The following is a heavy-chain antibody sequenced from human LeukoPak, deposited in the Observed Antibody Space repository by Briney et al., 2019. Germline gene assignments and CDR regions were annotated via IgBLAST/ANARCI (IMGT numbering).Heavy chain of an antibody. V-gene: IGHV4-59*01. J-gene: IGHJ6*02. CDR3: ARYYYDNDKDYGMDV. CDR1: GGSIRSYY. Sequence: SETLSLTCTVSGGSIRSYYWSWIRQPPGKGLEWIGYIYYSGSTDYNPSLRSRVTISIDTSKNQFSLKLSSVTAADTATHYCARYYYDNDKDYGMDVWGQGTTVTVS. CDR2: IYYSGST. D-gene: IGHD3-22*01.